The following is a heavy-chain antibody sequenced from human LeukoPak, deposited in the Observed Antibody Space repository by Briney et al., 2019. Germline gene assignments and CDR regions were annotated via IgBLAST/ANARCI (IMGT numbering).Heavy chain of an antibody. Sequence: GESLKISCKGSGYSFTSYWIGWVRQMPGKGLEWMGIIYPGDSDTRYSPSFQGQVTISADKSISTAYLQWSSLKASDTAMYYCARLGLEYSSSSNNYYGMDVWGQGTTVTVSS. CDR1: GYSFTSYW. D-gene: IGHD6-6*01. J-gene: IGHJ6*02. CDR3: ARLGLEYSSSSNNYYGMDV. CDR2: IYPGDSDT. V-gene: IGHV5-51*01.